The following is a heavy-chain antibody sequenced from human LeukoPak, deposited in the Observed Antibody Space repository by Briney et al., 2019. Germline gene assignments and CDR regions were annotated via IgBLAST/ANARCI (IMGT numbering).Heavy chain of an antibody. V-gene: IGHV4-34*01. CDR1: GGSFSGYY. D-gene: IGHD2-15*01. CDR2: INHSGST. CDR3: ARDPYCSGGSCYSY. J-gene: IGHJ4*02. Sequence: PSETLSLTCAVYGGSFSGYYWSWIRQPPGKGLEWIGEINHSGSTNYNPSLKSRVTISVDTSKNQFSLKLSSVTAADTAVYYCARDPYCSGGSCYSYWGQGTLVTVSS.